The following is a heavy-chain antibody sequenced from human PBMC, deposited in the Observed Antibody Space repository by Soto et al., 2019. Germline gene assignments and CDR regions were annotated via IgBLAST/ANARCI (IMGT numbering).Heavy chain of an antibody. D-gene: IGHD6-19*01. Sequence: SETLSLTCAVSCGSISSSNWWSWVRHPPGKGLEWIGEIYHSGSTNYNPSLKSRVTISVDKSKNQFSLKLSSVTAADTAVYYCARVAVAGTRVDYWGQGTLVTVA. CDR3: ARVAVAGTRVDY. CDR1: CGSISSSNW. V-gene: IGHV4-4*02. J-gene: IGHJ4*02. CDR2: IYHSGST.